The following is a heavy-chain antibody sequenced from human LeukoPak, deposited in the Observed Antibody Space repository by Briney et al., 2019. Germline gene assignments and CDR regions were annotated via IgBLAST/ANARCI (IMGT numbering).Heavy chain of an antibody. CDR3: ARGFGGSGWWYFDY. D-gene: IGHD6-19*01. CDR2: IIPIFGTA. J-gene: IGHJ4*02. V-gene: IGHV1-69*01. Sequence: ASVKVSCKASGGTFNSYAISWVRQAPGQGLEWMGGIIPIFGTANYAQKFQGRVTITADESTSTAYMELSSLRSEDTAVYYCARGFGGSGWWYFDYWGQGTLVTVSP. CDR1: GGTFNSYA.